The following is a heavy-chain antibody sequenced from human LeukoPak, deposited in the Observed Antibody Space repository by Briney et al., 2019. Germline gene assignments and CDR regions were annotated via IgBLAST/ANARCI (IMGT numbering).Heavy chain of an antibody. CDR1: GFTVSNNY. CDR2: IYSIGPT. CDR3: ARLTPYEWELFGNYFDY. V-gene: IGHV3-53*01. D-gene: IGHD1-26*01. Sequence: GGSLRLSCAASGFTVSNNYMSWVRQTPGKGLEWVSVIYSIGPTYYADSVKGRFTISRDNSKNTVYLQMNSPRAEDTAVYYCARLTPYEWELFGNYFDYWGQGTLVTVSS. J-gene: IGHJ4*02.